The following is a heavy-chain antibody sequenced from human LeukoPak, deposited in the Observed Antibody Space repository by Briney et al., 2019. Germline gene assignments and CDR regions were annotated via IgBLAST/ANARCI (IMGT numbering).Heavy chain of an antibody. Sequence: SETLSLTCTVSGGSISSYYWSWIRQPPGKGLEWIGYIYYSGSTNYNPSLKSRVTISVDTSKNQFSLKLSSVTAADTAVYYCARSPRWWLGPIVHFDYWGQGTLVTVSS. CDR2: IYYSGST. CDR3: ARSPRWWLGPIVHFDY. J-gene: IGHJ4*02. CDR1: GGSISSYY. V-gene: IGHV4-59*01. D-gene: IGHD2-15*01.